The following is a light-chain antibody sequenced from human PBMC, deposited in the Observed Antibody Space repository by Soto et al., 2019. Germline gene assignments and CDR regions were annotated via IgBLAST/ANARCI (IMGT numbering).Light chain of an antibody. CDR1: QSVSSN. CDR3: QQYNNWPPAIT. CDR2: GAS. J-gene: IGKJ5*01. Sequence: IVMTQSPATLSVSPGERATLSCRASQSVSSNLAWYQQKPGQAPRLLIYGASTRATGIPARFSGSGSGTDFTLTISSLQSEDFAFYYCQQYNNWPPAITFCQGTRLEIK. V-gene: IGKV3-15*01.